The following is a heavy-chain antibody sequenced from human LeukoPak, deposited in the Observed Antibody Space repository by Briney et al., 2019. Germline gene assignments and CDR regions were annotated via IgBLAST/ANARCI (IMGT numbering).Heavy chain of an antibody. CDR2: ISAYNGNT. V-gene: IGHV1-18*01. D-gene: IGHD3-10*01. J-gene: IGHJ4*02. CDR3: ASRNYGSGSYYFDY. CDR1: GYTFTRYG. Sequence: GASVKVSCKASGYTFTRYGISWVRQAPGQGLEWMGWISAYNGNTNYAQKLQGRVTMTTDTSTSTAYMELSSLRSEDTAVYYCASRNYGSGSYYFDYWGQGTLVTVSS.